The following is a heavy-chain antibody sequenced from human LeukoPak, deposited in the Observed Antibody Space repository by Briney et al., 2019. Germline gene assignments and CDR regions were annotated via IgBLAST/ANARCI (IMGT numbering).Heavy chain of an antibody. CDR2: IDWEDER. D-gene: IGHD6-13*01. Sequence: SGPPLVKPTQTLTLTCTISGFSLTASGLSVIWIRQPPGKALEWLARIDWEDERFYNSPLRTRLTIFKDTSRSQVVLTMTNMDPIDTSIYYCARYVAAAGSSFDYWGQGILVTVSS. CDR3: ARYVAAAGSSFDY. CDR1: GFSLTASGLS. J-gene: IGHJ4*02. V-gene: IGHV2-70*17.